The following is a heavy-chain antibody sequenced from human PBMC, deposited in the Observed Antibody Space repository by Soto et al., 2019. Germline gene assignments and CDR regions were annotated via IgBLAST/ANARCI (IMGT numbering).Heavy chain of an antibody. J-gene: IGHJ4*02. CDR1: GYTFTNYA. CDR3: ARGEQDIVVVPAAMAFDY. V-gene: IGHV1-3*01. Sequence: ASVKVSCKASGYTFTNYAMHWVRQAPGQRLEWMGWINAGNGNTKYSQKFQGRVTITRDTSASTAYMELSSLRSEDTAVYYCARGEQDIVVVPAAMAFDYWGQGTLVTVSS. D-gene: IGHD2-2*01. CDR2: INAGNGNT.